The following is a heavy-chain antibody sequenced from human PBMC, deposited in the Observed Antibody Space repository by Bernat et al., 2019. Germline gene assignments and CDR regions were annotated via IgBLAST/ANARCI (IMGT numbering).Heavy chain of an antibody. V-gene: IGHV4-39*01. CDR2: IYYSGST. Sequence: QLQLQESGPGLVKPSETLSLTCTVSGGSLRSSSYYWGWIRQPPGKGLEWIGSIYYSGSTYYNPSLKSRVTISVDTSKNQFSLKLSSVTAADTAVYYCAAYDFWSGYYENDYWGQGTLVTVSS. D-gene: IGHD3-3*01. CDR1: GGSLRSSSYY. CDR3: AAYDFWSGYYENDY. J-gene: IGHJ4*02.